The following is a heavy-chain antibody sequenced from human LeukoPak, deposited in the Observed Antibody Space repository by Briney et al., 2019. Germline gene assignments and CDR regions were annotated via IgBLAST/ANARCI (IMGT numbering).Heavy chain of an antibody. D-gene: IGHD6-13*01. CDR3: ARERQQLDRGGFDY. V-gene: IGHV3-33*01. Sequence: PGGSLRLSCAASGFTFSSYGMHWVRQAPGKGLEWVVVIWYDGSNKYYADSVKGRFTISRDNSKNTLYLQMNSLRAEDTAVYYCARERQQLDRGGFDYWGQGTLVTVSS. CDR2: IWYDGSNK. J-gene: IGHJ4*02. CDR1: GFTFSSYG.